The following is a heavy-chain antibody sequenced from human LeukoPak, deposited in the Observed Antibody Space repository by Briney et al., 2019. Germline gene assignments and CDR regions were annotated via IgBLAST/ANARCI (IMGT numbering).Heavy chain of an antibody. CDR1: GYTFTGYY. Sequence: ASVKVSCKASGYTFTGYYIHWVRQAPGQGLEWMGWINPNSGGTKYTQKFQGRVTMTRDTSISTAYMELSRLRSDDTAVYYCARVNLWSATPGQYYMDVWGKGTTVTISS. J-gene: IGHJ6*03. V-gene: IGHV1-2*02. CDR3: ARVNLWSATPGQYYMDV. CDR2: INPNSGGT. D-gene: IGHD3-3*01.